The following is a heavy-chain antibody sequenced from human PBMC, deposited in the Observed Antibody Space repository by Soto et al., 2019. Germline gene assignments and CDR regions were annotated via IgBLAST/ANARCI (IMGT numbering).Heavy chain of an antibody. J-gene: IGHJ5*02. CDR2: ISGSGGST. Sequence: GGSLRLSCAASGFTFSSYAMSWVRQAPGKGLEWVSAISGSGGSTYYADSVKGRFTISRDNSKNTLYLQMNSLRAEDTAVYYCAKDRRVVPYTAQSAFDPWGQGTLVTVSS. V-gene: IGHV3-23*01. CDR3: AKDRRVVPYTAQSAFDP. CDR1: GFTFSSYA. D-gene: IGHD5-18*01.